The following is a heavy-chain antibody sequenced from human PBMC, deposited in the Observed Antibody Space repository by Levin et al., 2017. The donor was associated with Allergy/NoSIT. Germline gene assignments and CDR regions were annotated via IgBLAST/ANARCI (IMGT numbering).Heavy chain of an antibody. CDR3: ARGNTLTATTYYYGSGSDLTLDY. Sequence: SETLSLTCAVYGGTCSGDDGSGIRQPPGKGLEWIGEINHSGSTNYNPSLKSRVTISVDTSKNQFSLKLSSVTAADTAVYYCARGNTLTATTYYYGSGSDLTLDYWGQGTLVTVSS. CDR2: INHSGST. D-gene: IGHD3-10*01. CDR1: GGTCSGDD. J-gene: IGHJ4*02. V-gene: IGHV4-34*01.